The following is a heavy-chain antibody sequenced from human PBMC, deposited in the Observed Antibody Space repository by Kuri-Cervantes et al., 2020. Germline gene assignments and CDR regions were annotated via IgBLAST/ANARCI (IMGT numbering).Heavy chain of an antibody. CDR2: ISYDGSNK. V-gene: IGHV3-30-3*01. J-gene: IGHJ4*02. CDR1: GFTFSSYA. D-gene: IGHD3-10*01. Sequence: GESLKISCAASGFTFSSYAMHWVRQAPGKGLEWVAIISYDGSNKYYADSVKGRFTISRDNSKNTLYLQMNSLRAEDTAVYYCTTDSYGSGSFDYWGQGTLVTVSS. CDR3: TTDSYGSGSFDY.